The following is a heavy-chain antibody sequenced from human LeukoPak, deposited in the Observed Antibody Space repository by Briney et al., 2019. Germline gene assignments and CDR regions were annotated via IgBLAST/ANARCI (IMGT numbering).Heavy chain of an antibody. V-gene: IGHV3-21*05. D-gene: IGHD4-11*01. J-gene: IGHJ4*02. CDR3: ARDLISGDYTFDY. CDR1: GFTFSSFS. Sequence: GGSLRLSCAASGFTFSSFSMNWVRQAPGKGLEWVSYISSTSSHVYYADSVKGRFTVSRDNAKDSLYLQMNSLRDEDTAVYYCARDLISGDYTFDYWGQGALVTVSS. CDR2: ISSTSSHV.